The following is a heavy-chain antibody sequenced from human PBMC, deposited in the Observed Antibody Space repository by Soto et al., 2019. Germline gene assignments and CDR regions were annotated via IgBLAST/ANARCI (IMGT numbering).Heavy chain of an antibody. D-gene: IGHD1-26*01. J-gene: IGHJ5*02. CDR2: IYYSGST. Sequence: PSETLSLTCTVSGGSISSGDYYWSWIRQHAGKGPEWIGYIYYSGSTYYNPSLKSRVTISVDTSKNQFSLKLSSVTAADTAVYYCARDTGGYGKSASWGQGPRVTVSS. CDR3: ARDTGGYGKSAS. V-gene: IGHV4-31*03. CDR1: GGSISSGDYY.